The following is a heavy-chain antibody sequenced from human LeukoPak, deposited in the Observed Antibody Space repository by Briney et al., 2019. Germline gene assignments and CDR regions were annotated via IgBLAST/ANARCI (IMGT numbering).Heavy chain of an antibody. CDR1: GFTFSDYY. Sequence: GGSLRLSCAASGFTFSDYYMSWIRQAPGKGLEWVSYISSGSTIYYADSVKGRFTISRDNAKNSLYLQMNSLRAEDTAVYYCARYEQWLVATVDYWGQGTLVTVSS. CDR2: ISSGSTI. CDR3: ARYEQWLVATVDY. V-gene: IGHV3-11*01. D-gene: IGHD6-19*01. J-gene: IGHJ4*02.